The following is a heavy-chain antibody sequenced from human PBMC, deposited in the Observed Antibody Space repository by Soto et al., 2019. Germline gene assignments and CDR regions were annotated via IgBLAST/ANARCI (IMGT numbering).Heavy chain of an antibody. D-gene: IGHD6-25*01. J-gene: IGHJ3*02. CDR1: GYRLTSYW. Sequence: GESLKISCKGSGYRLTSYWIGWVRQMPGKGLEWMGIIYPGDSDTRYSPSFQGQVTTSADKSISTAYLPWSSLKASDTALYYCAVPATINAFDIWGQGTMVTVSS. V-gene: IGHV5-51*01. CDR3: AVPATINAFDI. CDR2: IYPGDSDT.